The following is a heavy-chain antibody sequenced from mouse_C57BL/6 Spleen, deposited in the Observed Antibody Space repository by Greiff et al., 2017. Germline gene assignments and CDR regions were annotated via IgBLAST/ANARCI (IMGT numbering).Heavy chain of an antibody. CDR2: IDPSDSYT. D-gene: IGHD2-1*01. V-gene: IGHV1-59*01. CDR3: ARDGNYDFDY. Sequence: QVQLQQPGAELVRPGTSVKLSCKASGYTFTSYWMHWVKQRPGQGLEWIGVIDPSDSYTNYNQKFKGKATLTVDTSSSPAYMQLSSLTSEDSAVYYCARDGNYDFDYWGQGTTLTVSS. J-gene: IGHJ2*01. CDR1: GYTFTSYW.